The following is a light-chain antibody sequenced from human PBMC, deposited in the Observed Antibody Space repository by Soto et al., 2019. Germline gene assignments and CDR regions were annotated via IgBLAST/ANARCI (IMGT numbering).Light chain of an antibody. CDR1: QSVSSSY. J-gene: IGKJ2*01. CDR2: GAT. V-gene: IGKV3-20*01. Sequence: EIVLTQSPATLSLSPGERATLSCRASQSVSSSYLAWYQQKPGQAPRLLIYGATSRATAIPDRFSGSGSGTDFTLTISRLEAEDVAVYYCQHYGSSPRTFGQGTKLEIK. CDR3: QHYGSSPRT.